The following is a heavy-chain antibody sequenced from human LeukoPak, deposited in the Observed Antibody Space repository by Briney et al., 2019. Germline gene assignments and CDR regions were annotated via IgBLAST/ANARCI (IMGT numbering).Heavy chain of an antibody. D-gene: IGHD6-13*01. Sequence: PGGSLRLSCAASGFTFSNAWMSWVRQAPGKGLEWVGRIKSKTDGGTTDYAAPVKGRFTISRDDSKNTLYLQMNSLKTEDTAVYYCTTGFIAAAGTSEPFDYWGQGTLVTVSS. CDR3: TTGFIAAAGTSEPFDY. CDR1: GFTFSNAW. CDR2: IKSKTDGGTT. J-gene: IGHJ4*02. V-gene: IGHV3-15*01.